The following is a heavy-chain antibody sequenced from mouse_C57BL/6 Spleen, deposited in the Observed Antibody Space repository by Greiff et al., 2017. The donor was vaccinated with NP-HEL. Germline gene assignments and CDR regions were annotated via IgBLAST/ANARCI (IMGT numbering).Heavy chain of an antibody. J-gene: IGHJ4*01. CDR2: IYPGDGDT. CDR3: ARYYGSTYAMDY. CDR1: GYAFSSYW. Sequence: VQLQESGAELVKPGASVKISCKASGYAFSSYWMNWVKQRPGKGLEWIGQIYPGDGDTNYNGKFKGKATLTADKSSSTAYMQLSSLTSEDSAVYFCARYYGSTYAMDYWGQGTSVTVSS. V-gene: IGHV1-80*01. D-gene: IGHD1-1*01.